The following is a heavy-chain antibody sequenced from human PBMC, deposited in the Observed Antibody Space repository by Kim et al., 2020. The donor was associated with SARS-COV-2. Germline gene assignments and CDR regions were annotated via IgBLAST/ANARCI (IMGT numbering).Heavy chain of an antibody. V-gene: IGHV3-64*02. CDR3: ARDGDTGFAFDL. J-gene: IGHJ4*02. Sequence: THYAESVKGKFTISIDDYKNTLYLQMDSLRPEDMGIYYCARDGDTGFAFDLWGQGTLVTVSS. D-gene: IGHD7-27*01. CDR2: T.